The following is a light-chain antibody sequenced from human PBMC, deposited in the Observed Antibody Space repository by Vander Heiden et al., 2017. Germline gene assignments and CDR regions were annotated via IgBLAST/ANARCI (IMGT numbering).Light chain of an antibody. V-gene: IGLV2-11*01. J-gene: IGLJ3*02. CDR3: GAYAGSLWV. CDR2: DVT. Sequence: QSALTQPRSVSAPPGPSVTISCTGTSSDVGGYNYGSGYQQHPGKAPKLMSYDVTKRPSGVPDRFSGSKTGSMAALTVSGLQAEDEADYYCGAYAGSLWVFGGGTELTVL. CDR1: SSDVGGYNY.